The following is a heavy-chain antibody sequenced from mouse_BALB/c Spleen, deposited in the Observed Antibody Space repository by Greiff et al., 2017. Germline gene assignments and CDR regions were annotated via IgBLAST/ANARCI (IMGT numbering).Heavy chain of an antibody. D-gene: IGHD2-1*01. CDR1: GFTFSSYG. Sequence: DVHLVESGGDLVKPGGSLKLSCAASGFTFSSYGMSWVRQTPDKRLEWVATISSGGSYTYYPDSVKGRFTISRDNAKNTLYLQMSSLKSEDTAMYYCARQDYGNYVGAMDYWGQGTSVTVSS. CDR2: ISSGGSYT. CDR3: ARQDYGNYVGAMDY. V-gene: IGHV5-6*01. J-gene: IGHJ4*01.